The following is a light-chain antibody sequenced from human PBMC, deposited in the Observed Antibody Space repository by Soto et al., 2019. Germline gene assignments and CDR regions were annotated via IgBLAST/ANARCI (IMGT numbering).Light chain of an antibody. CDR2: YNN. V-gene: IGLV1-44*01. CDR3: AAWDDSLKGYV. J-gene: IGLJ1*01. CDR1: SSNIGSNT. Sequence: QSVLTQPPSASGTPGQRVTISCSGSSSNIGSNTVNWYQQLPGTAPKLLIYYNNQRPSGVPDRFSGSKSGTSASLAISGLQSEDEADYYCAAWDDSLKGYVFASGTKLTVL.